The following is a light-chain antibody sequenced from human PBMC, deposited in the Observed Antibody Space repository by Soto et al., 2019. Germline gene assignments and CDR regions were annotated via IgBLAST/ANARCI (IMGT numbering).Light chain of an antibody. CDR2: DAS. CDR1: QSVSSY. J-gene: IGKJ4*01. CDR3: HQRSNSL. V-gene: IGKV3-11*01. Sequence: EIVLTQSPATLSLSPGERATLSCRASQSVSSYLAWYQQKPGQAPRLLIYDASNRATGIPARFSGSGSGTDLTLTISSLEPEAVDVYYWHQRSNSLFGGGTKVEIK.